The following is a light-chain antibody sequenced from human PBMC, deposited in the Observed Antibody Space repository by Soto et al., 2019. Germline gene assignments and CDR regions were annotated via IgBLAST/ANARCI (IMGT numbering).Light chain of an antibody. J-gene: IGLJ1*01. CDR3: ATWDDSLSGYV. Sequence: QSALTQPSSASGTPGQRVTISCSGSSSNIGSNYVYWYQQLPGAAPKLLIYINNQRASGVPDRFSGSKSGTSASLAISGLRSEDEADYYCATWDDSLSGYVFGTGTKLTVL. V-gene: IGLV1-47*02. CDR2: INN. CDR1: SSNIGSNY.